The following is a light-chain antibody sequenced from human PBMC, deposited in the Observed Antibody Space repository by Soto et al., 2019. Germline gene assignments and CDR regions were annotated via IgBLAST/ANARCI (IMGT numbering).Light chain of an antibody. CDR1: SSDVGGYNY. Sequence: ALTQPAAVSGSPGQSITISCTGTSSDVGGYNYVSWYQQHPGKAPKLMIYDVSNRPSGVSNRFSGSKSGNTASLTISGLQAEDEADYYCSSYTSTSTRVFGTGTKVTVL. V-gene: IGLV2-14*01. CDR3: SSYTSTSTRV. J-gene: IGLJ1*01. CDR2: DVS.